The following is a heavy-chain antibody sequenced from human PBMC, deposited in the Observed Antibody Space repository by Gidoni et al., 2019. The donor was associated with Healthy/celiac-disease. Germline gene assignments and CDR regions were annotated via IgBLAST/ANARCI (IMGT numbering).Heavy chain of an antibody. D-gene: IGHD3-22*01. Sequence: ASGGPFSSYTISWVRQAPGQGLEWMGRIIPILGIANYAQKFQGRVTITADKSTSTAYMELSSLRSEDTAVYYCARVSEGDSRLIAFDIWGQGTMVTVSS. CDR1: GGPFSSYT. J-gene: IGHJ3*02. V-gene: IGHV1-69*02. CDR3: ARVSEGDSRLIAFDI. CDR2: IIPILGIA.